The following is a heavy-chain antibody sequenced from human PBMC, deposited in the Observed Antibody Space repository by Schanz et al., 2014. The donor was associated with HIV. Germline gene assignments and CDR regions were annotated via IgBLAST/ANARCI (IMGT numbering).Heavy chain of an antibody. V-gene: IGHV3-30*18. CDR3: AKPEYDSRGNSQSHFDS. CDR2: ISYDGSRK. CDR1: GFTFNSYG. J-gene: IGHJ4*02. Sequence: QVQLVESGGGVVQPGRSLRVSCAASGFTFNSYGMHWVRQAPGKGLEWVAVISYDGSRKHFADSVKGRFTISRDNSKNTLYLQMTTLRTEDTAVYYCAKPEYDSRGNSQSHFDSWGQGTLVTVSS. D-gene: IGHD3-22*01.